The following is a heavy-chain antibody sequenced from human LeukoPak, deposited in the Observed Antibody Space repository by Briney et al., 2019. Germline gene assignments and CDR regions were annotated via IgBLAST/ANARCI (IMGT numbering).Heavy chain of an antibody. CDR2: IDTRGKGSAT. CDR3: TRDGGSWSHLDY. V-gene: IGHV3-73*01. Sequence: PGGSLTRPCAGSGFIFSECAIHWVRQASGKGLEWVGRIDTRGKGSATAYAASVRGRFTLSRDDSKSTAYLQMSSLKTEDTAAYFCTRDGGSWSHLDYWGQGVLVTVSS. CDR1: GFIFSECA. D-gene: IGHD1-26*01. J-gene: IGHJ4*02.